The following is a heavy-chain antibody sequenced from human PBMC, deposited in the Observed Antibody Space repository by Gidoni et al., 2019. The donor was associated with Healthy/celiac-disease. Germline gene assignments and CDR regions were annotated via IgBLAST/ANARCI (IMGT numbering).Heavy chain of an antibody. Sequence: QVQLVESGGGGVQPGRFLRLSCSASGFTFSIYGMHWVRQAPGKGLEWVAVISYDGSNKYYADSVKGRFTISRDNSKNTLYLQMNSLRAEDTAVYYCAKGLIEQQLVPGYWGQGTLVTVSS. D-gene: IGHD6-13*01. J-gene: IGHJ4*02. CDR2: ISYDGSNK. CDR3: AKGLIEQQLVPGY. V-gene: IGHV3-30*18. CDR1: GFTFSIYG.